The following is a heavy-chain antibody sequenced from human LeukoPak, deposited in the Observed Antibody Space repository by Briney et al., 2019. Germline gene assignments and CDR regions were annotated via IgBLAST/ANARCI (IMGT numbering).Heavy chain of an antibody. CDR1: GYTFTSYG. V-gene: IGHV1-18*04. Sequence: ASVKVSCKASGYTFTSYGISWVRQAPGQGLEWWGGISAYNGNTNYAQKLQGRVTMTTDTSTSTAYMELRSLSSDDTAVYYCARDQGYSSSWNFDYWGQGTLVTVSS. J-gene: IGHJ4*02. CDR2: ISAYNGNT. D-gene: IGHD6-13*01. CDR3: ARDQGYSSSWNFDY.